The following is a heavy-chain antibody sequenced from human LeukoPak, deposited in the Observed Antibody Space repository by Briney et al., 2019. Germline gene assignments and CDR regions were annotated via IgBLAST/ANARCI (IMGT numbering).Heavy chain of an antibody. V-gene: IGHV4-59*01. CDR1: GGSISSYY. CDR2: IYYSGST. D-gene: IGHD6-6*01. CDR3: AREVGGAARHVDY. Sequence: SETLSLTCTVSGGSISSYYWSWIRQPPGKGLEWIGYIYYSGSTNYNPSLKSRVTISVDTSKNQFSLKLSSVTAADTAVYYCAREVGGAARHVDYWGQGYLVTVSS. J-gene: IGHJ4*02.